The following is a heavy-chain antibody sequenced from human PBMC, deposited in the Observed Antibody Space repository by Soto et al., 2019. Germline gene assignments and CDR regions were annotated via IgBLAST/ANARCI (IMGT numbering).Heavy chain of an antibody. CDR1: GFTFTSSA. D-gene: IGHD5-12*01. CDR2: IVVGSGNT. CDR3: AVGYSDYDFAVAGGYYYGMDV. Sequence: SVKVSCKASGFTFTSSAVQWVRQARGQRLKWIGWIVVGSGNTNYAQKFQERVTITRDMSTTTAYMELSSLRSEDTAVYYCAVGYSDYDFAVAGGYYYGMDVWGQGTTVTVSS. J-gene: IGHJ6*02. V-gene: IGHV1-58*01.